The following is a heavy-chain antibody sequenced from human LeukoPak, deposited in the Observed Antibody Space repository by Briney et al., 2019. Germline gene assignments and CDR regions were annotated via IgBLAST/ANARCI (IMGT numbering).Heavy chain of an antibody. CDR1: GFTFSSYG. CDR2: IWYDGSNK. CDR3: ARGRGAAAGTIDY. Sequence: PGGSLTLSCAASGFTFSSYGMHWVRQAPGKGLEWVAVIWYDGSNKYYADSVKGRFTISRDNSKNTLYLQMNSLRAEDTAVYYCARGRGAAAGTIDYWGQGTLVTVSS. V-gene: IGHV3-33*01. D-gene: IGHD6-13*01. J-gene: IGHJ4*02.